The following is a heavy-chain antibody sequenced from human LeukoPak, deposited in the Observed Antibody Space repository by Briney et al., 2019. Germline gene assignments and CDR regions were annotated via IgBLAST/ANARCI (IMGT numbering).Heavy chain of an antibody. J-gene: IGHJ3*02. Sequence: PGGSLRLSCAASGFTFSGYNMNWVRQAPGKGLEWVSFISSSSSYIYYADSVKGRFTISRDNAKNSLYLQMNSLTAEDTALYYCAKDYYYDSSGYYQGNAFDIWGQGTMVTVSS. CDR1: GFTFSGYN. CDR3: AKDYYYDSSGYYQGNAFDI. V-gene: IGHV3-21*01. CDR2: ISSSSSYI. D-gene: IGHD3-22*01.